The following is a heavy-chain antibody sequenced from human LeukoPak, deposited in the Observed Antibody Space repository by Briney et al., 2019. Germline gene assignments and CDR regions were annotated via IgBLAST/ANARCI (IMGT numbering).Heavy chain of an antibody. Sequence: SQTLSLTCTVSGGSISSRGYYWSWIRQHPGKGLEWIGHIYYSGSTYYNPSLKSRVTISLDASKNQFSQKLSSVTAAEAAVYYCAGDSPSYGMDVWGQGTTVTVSS. CDR3: AGDSPSYGMDV. J-gene: IGHJ6*02. V-gene: IGHV4-31*03. CDR1: GGSISSRGYY. CDR2: IYYSGST.